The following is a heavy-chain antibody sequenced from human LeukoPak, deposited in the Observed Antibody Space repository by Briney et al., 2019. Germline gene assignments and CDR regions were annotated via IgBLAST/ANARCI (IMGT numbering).Heavy chain of an antibody. CDR3: ARDYGDYDFAY. D-gene: IGHD4-17*01. J-gene: IGHJ4*02. CDR1: GGSISSYY. V-gene: IGHV4-59*01. CDR2: IYYSGST. Sequence: SETLSLTCTVSGGSISSYYWSWIRQPPGKGLEWIGYIYYSGSTNYNPSLKSRVTISVDTSENQFSLKLSSVTAADTAVYYCARDYGDYDFAYWGQGTLVTVSS.